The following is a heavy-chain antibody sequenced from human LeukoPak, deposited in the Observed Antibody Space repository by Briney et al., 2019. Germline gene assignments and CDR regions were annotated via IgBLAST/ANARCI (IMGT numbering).Heavy chain of an antibody. CDR1: GFTVSSNY. J-gene: IGHJ6*03. D-gene: IGHD5-12*01. CDR3: ARVLSSYSGYDSTYYYYYYMDV. V-gene: IGHV3-53*01. Sequence: GGSLRLSCAASGFTVSSNYMSWVRQAPGKGLEWASVIYSGGSTYYADSVKGRFTISRDNSKNTLYLQMNSLRAEDTAVYYCARVLSSYSGYDSTYYYYYYMDVWGKGTTVTVSS. CDR2: IYSGGST.